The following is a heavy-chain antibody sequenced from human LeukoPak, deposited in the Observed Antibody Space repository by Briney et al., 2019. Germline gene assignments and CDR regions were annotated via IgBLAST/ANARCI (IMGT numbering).Heavy chain of an antibody. Sequence: GGSLRLSCAASGFTFSGSAMHWVRQAPGKGLEWVGRIRSKANSYATAYAASVKGRFTISRDDPKNTAYLQMNSLKTEDTAVYYCTKQRSTRCSGGSCYSGKDYYYYYYMDVWGKGTTVTVSS. D-gene: IGHD2-15*01. CDR1: GFTFSGSA. V-gene: IGHV3-73*01. J-gene: IGHJ6*03. CDR3: TKQRSTRCSGGSCYSGKDYYYYYYMDV. CDR2: IRSKANSYAT.